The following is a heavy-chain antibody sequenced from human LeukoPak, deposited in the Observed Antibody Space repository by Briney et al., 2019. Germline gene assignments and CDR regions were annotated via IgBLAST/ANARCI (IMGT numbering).Heavy chain of an antibody. CDR3: AKDQVPAARYYYYMDV. J-gene: IGHJ6*03. CDR1: GFTFSSYG. CDR2: ISGSGGST. V-gene: IGHV3-23*01. D-gene: IGHD2-2*01. Sequence: GSLRLSCAASGFTFSSYGMSWVRQAPGKGLEWVSAISGSGGSTYYADSVKGRFTISRDNSKNTLYLQMNSLRAEDTAVYYCAKDQVPAARYYYYMDVWGKGTTVTISS.